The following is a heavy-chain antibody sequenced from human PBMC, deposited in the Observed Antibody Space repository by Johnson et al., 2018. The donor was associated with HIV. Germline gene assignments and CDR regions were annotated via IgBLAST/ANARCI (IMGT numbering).Heavy chain of an antibody. V-gene: IGHV3-66*01. CDR1: GFTVSSNY. Sequence: MLLVESGGGLVQPGGSLRLSCAASGFTVSSNYMSWVRQAPGKGLEWVSVIYSGGSTYYEDSVKGRFTISRANSKNTLYLQMNSLRAEDTAVYYCARDVAATMIVVGGAYDAFDIWGQGTMVTVSS. D-gene: IGHD3-22*01. CDR2: IYSGGST. CDR3: ARDVAATMIVVGGAYDAFDI. J-gene: IGHJ3*02.